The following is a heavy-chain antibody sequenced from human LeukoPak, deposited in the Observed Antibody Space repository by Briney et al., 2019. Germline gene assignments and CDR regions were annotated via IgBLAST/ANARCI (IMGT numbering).Heavy chain of an antibody. V-gene: IGHV3-30*04. CDR2: ISYDGSNK. Sequence: PGGSLRLSCAASGFTFSSYAMHWVRQAPGKGLEWVAVISYDGSNKYYADSVKGRFTISRDNSKNTLYLQMNSLRAEDTAVYYCAREEDSWGYFDYWGQGTLVTVSS. J-gene: IGHJ4*02. CDR1: GFTFSSYA. D-gene: IGHD7-27*01. CDR3: AREEDSWGYFDY.